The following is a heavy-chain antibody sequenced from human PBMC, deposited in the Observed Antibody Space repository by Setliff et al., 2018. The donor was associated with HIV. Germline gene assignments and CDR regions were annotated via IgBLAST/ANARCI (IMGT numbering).Heavy chain of an antibody. D-gene: IGHD6-13*01. CDR3: ARARYRSSWYPLGY. CDR1: GGSISSYY. V-gene: IGHV4-59*01. CDR2: IYYSGST. J-gene: IGHJ4*02. Sequence: PSETLSLTCTVSGGSISSYYWSWIRQPPGKGLEWIGDIYYSGSTNYNPSLKSRVTISADTSKNQFSLKLSSVTAADTALYYCARARYRSSWYPLGYWGQGTLVTVSS.